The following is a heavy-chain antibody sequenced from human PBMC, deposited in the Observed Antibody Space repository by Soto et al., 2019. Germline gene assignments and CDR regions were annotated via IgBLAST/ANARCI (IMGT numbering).Heavy chain of an antibody. D-gene: IGHD4-4*01. J-gene: IGHJ6*03. CDR1: GFTFSDNY. V-gene: IGHV3-11*01. CDR3: ARVQYTLNGFHYFFYYMDV. CDR2: ISRSGSSI. Sequence: GGSLRLSCAAPGFTFSDNYMSWIRQAPGKGLEWVSYISRSGSSIYYADSVKGRFTISRDNAKNSLYLQMNSLRAEDTAVYYCARVQYTLNGFHYFFYYMDVWGKGTTVTVSS.